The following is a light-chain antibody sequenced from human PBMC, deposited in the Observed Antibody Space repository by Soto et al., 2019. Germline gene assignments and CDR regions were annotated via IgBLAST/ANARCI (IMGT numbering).Light chain of an antibody. J-gene: IGKJ4*01. CDR3: QQYSKWPLT. V-gene: IGKV3-15*01. Sequence: EIVLTQSPATLSLSPGDRATLSCRASQGVRSDLAWYQQKAGQSPRLLIYGASTRAAETPARFSGSGSETEFTLTISSLQSEDFAIYYCQQYSKWPLTFGGGTKVDIK. CDR1: QGVRSD. CDR2: GAS.